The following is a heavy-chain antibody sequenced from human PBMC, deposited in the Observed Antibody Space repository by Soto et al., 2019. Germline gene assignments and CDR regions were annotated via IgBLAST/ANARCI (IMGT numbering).Heavy chain of an antibody. Sequence: QVQLVQSGGGVVQPGRSLRLSCAASGFTFNYHALNWVRQAPGKGLEWVAVISYDGDNKYIAESVKGRFTISRDNSKNTVSLQTTRLRTEDTAMYFSARVTTTSAFSAMDVWGQGTTVTGSS. V-gene: IGHV3-30-3*01. CDR3: ARVTTTSAFSAMDV. J-gene: IGHJ6*02. CDR1: GFTFNYHA. D-gene: IGHD1-1*01. CDR2: ISYDGDNK.